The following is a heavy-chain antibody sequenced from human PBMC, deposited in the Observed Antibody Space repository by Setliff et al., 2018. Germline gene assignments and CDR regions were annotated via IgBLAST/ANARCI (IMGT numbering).Heavy chain of an antibody. V-gene: IGHV2-70*04. D-gene: IGHD3-22*01. CDR3: ARDSREYYLDY. CDR1: GFSFGISGMR. CDR2: VAWDDDK. Sequence: SGPTLVNPTQSLTLTCTYSGFSFGISGMRLSLIRQAPGKALEWLARVAWDDDKFYSTSLATRLTISQDIFKNQVILTMTNMDPEDTATYFCARDSREYYLDYRGQGILVTVAS. J-gene: IGHJ4*02.